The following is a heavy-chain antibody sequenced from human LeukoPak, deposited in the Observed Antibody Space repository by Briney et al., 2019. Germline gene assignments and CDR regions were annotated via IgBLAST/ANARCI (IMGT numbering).Heavy chain of an antibody. V-gene: IGHV3-74*03. D-gene: IGHD1-20*01. Sequence: PGGSLRLSCAASGFTFSSYWMHWVRQAPGKGLVWVSRINSDGSSTTYADSVKGRFTISRDNAKNTLYLQMNRLSAEDSAVYYCASTNSWTPFQYWGQGTLVTVSS. J-gene: IGHJ1*01. CDR2: INSDGSST. CDR3: ASTNSWTPFQY. CDR1: GFTFSSYW.